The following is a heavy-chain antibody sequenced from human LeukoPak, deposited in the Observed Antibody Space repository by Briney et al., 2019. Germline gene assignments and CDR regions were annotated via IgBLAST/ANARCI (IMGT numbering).Heavy chain of an antibody. D-gene: IGHD3-9*01. V-gene: IGHV1-8*01. CDR1: GYTFTSYD. J-gene: IGHJ4*02. CDR3: ARGRRLTGYYDFDY. CDR2: MNPNSGNT. Sequence: ASVKVSCKASGYTFTSYDANWVRQATGQGLEWMGWMNPNSGNTGYAQKFQGRVTMTRNASISTAYMELSSLRSEDTAVYYCARGRRLTGYYDFDYWGQGTLVTVSS.